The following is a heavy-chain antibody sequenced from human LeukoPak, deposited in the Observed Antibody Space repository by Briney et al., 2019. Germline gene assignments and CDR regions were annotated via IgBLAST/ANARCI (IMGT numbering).Heavy chain of an antibody. J-gene: IGHJ4*02. CDR3: ARQDGSGSYPVNYFDY. D-gene: IGHD3-10*01. CDR2: IYPGDSDT. V-gene: IGHV5-51*01. Sequence: GESLKISCKGSGYSFTGYWIGWVRQMPGKGLEWMGIIYPGDSDTRYSPSFQGQVTISADKSISTAYLQWSSLKASDTAMYYCARQDGSGSYPVNYFDYWGQGTLVTVSS. CDR1: GYSFTGYW.